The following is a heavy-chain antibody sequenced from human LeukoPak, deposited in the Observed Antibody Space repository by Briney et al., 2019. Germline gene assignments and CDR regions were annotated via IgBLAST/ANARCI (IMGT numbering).Heavy chain of an antibody. V-gene: IGHV3-48*01. D-gene: IGHD3-22*01. Sequence: GGSLRLSCVASGITFSSYRMNWVRQAPGKGLEWVSYISSFSGTINYADSVKGRFTISRDNSKNTLCLQMNSLRAEDTAVYYCARDSPVVVIGAFDIWGQGTMVTVSS. CDR2: ISSFSGTI. CDR3: ARDSPVVVIGAFDI. J-gene: IGHJ3*02. CDR1: GITFSSYR.